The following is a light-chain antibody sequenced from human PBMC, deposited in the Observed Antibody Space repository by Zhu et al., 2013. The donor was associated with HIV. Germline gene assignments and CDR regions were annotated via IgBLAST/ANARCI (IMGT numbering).Light chain of an antibody. CDR2: RSN. J-gene: IGLJ3*02. V-gene: IGLV1-47*01. CDR3: ATWDDSLSGRV. CDR1: SSNIGNNY. Sequence: QSVLTQPPSVSAAPGQKVTISCSGSSSNIGNNYVYWYQHFPGTAPKLLIYRSNQRPSGVPDRFSGSKSGTSASLAISGLRSEDEADYYCATWDDSLSGRVFGGGTKLTVL.